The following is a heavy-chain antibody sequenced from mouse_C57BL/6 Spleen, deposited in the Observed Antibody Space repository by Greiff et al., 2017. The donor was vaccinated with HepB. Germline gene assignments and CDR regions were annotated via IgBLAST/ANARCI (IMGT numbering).Heavy chain of an antibody. D-gene: IGHD2-3*01. CDR3: AREGNDGYYPEGFDY. J-gene: IGHJ2*01. V-gene: IGHV1-55*01. CDR1: GYTFTSYW. Sequence: QVQLQQSGAELVKPGASVKMSCKASGYTFTSYWITWVKQRPGQGLEWIGDIYPGSGSTNYNEKFKSKATLTVDTSSSTAYMQLSSLTSEDSAVYYCAREGNDGYYPEGFDYWGQGTTLTVSS. CDR2: IYPGSGST.